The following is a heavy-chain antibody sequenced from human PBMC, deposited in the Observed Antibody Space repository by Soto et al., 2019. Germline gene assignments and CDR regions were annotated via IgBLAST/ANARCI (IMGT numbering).Heavy chain of an antibody. D-gene: IGHD2-15*01. CDR2: IYYSGST. CDR1: GGSISSRSYY. CDR3: ARPSKVEMATILAFDS. J-gene: IGHJ3*02. V-gene: IGHV4-39*01. Sequence: QLQLQESGPGLVKPSETLSLTCTVSGGSISSRSYYWGWIRQPPGKGLEWIGSIYYSGSTYYNPSLKSRVTRAVDTSKNQFSLKLSSVTAADTAVYYCARPSKVEMATILAFDSWCQGTMVTVSS.